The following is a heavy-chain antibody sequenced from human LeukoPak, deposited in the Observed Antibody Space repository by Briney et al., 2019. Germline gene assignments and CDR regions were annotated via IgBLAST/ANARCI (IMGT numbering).Heavy chain of an antibody. D-gene: IGHD2-15*01. CDR1: GGSISNYY. J-gene: IGHJ4*02. Sequence: PSETLSLTCTVSGGSISNYYWSWIRQSAGKRLEWIGRIYISGSTNYNPSLKSRVTMSVDTSKNQFSLKLSSVTAADTALYYCARGNYCSGGGCYVFYFDYWRQGTLVTVPS. CDR3: ARGNYCSGGGCYVFYFDY. V-gene: IGHV4-4*07. CDR2: IYISGST.